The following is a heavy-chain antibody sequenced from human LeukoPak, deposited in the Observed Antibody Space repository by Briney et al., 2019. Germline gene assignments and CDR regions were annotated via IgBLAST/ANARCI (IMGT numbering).Heavy chain of an antibody. CDR2: IYYSGST. J-gene: IGHJ6*03. V-gene: IGHV4-39*01. Sequence: SETLSLTCTVSGGSISSSSYYWGWIRQPPGKGLEWIGSIYYSGSTYYNPSLKSRVTISVDTSKNQFSLKLSSVTAADTAVYYCASSRDYYYYYMDVWGKGTTVTVSS. CDR1: GGSISSSSYY. CDR3: ASSRDYYYYYMDV.